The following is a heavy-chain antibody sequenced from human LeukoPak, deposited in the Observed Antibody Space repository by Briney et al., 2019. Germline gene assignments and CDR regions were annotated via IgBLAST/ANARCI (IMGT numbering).Heavy chain of an antibody. Sequence: GSLRLSCAASGFTFSSYDMTWVRQAPGRGLEWIGSIYYSGSTYYNPSLKSRVTISVDTSKNQFSLKLSSVTAADTAVYYCARGYDYVWGSYRPLDYWGQGTLVTVSS. CDR2: IYYSGST. CDR3: ARGYDYVWGSYRPLDY. CDR1: GFTFSSYD. J-gene: IGHJ4*02. D-gene: IGHD3-16*02. V-gene: IGHV4-39*07.